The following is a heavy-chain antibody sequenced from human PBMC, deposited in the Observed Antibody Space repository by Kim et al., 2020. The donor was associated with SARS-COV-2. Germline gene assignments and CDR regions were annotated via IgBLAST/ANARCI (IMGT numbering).Heavy chain of an antibody. CDR3: ARDAPIYGDQGGFYDY. D-gene: IGHD4-17*01. V-gene: IGHV1-18*04. J-gene: IGHJ4*02. CDR2: ISAYNGNT. CDR1: GYTFTSYG. Sequence: ASVKVSCKASGYTFTSYGISWVRQAPGQGLEWMGWISAYNGNTNYAQKLQGRVTMTTDTSTSTAYMELRSLRSDDTAVYYCARDAPIYGDQGGFYDYWGQGTLVTVSS.